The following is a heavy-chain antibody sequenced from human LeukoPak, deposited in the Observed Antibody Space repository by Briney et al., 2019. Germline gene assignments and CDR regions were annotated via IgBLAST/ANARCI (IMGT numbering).Heavy chain of an antibody. J-gene: IGHJ4*02. V-gene: IGHV1-18*01. CDR1: GYTFTSYG. Sequence: ASVKVSCKASGYTFTSYGISWVRQAPGQGLEWMGWISAYNGNTNYAQKLQGRVTMTTDTSTSTAHMELRSLRPDDTAVYYCARDNGNYPPFDYWGQGTLVTVSS. CDR3: ARDNGNYPPFDY. CDR2: ISAYNGNT. D-gene: IGHD4-11*01.